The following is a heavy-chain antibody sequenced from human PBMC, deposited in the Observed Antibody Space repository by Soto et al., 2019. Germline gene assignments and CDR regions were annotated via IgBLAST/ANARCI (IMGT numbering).Heavy chain of an antibody. CDR3: ARVGHTVTTISLDV. D-gene: IGHD4-4*01. CDR1: GGTFSSYA. V-gene: IGHV1-69*06. CDR2: IIPIFGTA. Sequence: GASVKVSCKASGGTFSSYAISWVRQAPGQGLEWMGGIIPIFGTANYAQKFQGRVTITADKSTSTAYMELSSLRSEDTAVYYCARVGHTVTTISLDVWGQGTTVTVSS. J-gene: IGHJ6*02.